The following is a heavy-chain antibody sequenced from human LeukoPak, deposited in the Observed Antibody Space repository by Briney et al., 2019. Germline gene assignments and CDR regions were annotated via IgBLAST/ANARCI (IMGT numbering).Heavy chain of an antibody. CDR1: GFTSSNAW. CDR3: TTEEDRNDY. J-gene: IGHJ4*02. Sequence: GGSLRLSCAASGFTSSNAWMSWVRQAPGKGLEWVGRIKSKIDGGTTDYVAPVKGRFTISRDDSKNTLYLQMNSLKTEDTAVYYCTTEEDRNDYWGQGTLVTVSS. CDR2: IKSKIDGGTT. V-gene: IGHV3-15*01.